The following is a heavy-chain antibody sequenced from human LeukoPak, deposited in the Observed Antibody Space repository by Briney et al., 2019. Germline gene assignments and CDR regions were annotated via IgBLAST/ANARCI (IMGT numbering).Heavy chain of an antibody. D-gene: IGHD4-11*01. CDR1: GFTFSSYG. Sequence: PGGSLRLSCAASGFTFSSYGMHWVRQAPGKGLEWVAVISYDGSNKYYADSVKGRFTISRDNSKNTLYLQMNSLRAEDTAVYYCARDGVPTVTPPYYYYYGMDVWGQGTTVTVSS. V-gene: IGHV3-30*03. J-gene: IGHJ6*01. CDR3: ARDGVPTVTPPYYYYYGMDV. CDR2: ISYDGSNK.